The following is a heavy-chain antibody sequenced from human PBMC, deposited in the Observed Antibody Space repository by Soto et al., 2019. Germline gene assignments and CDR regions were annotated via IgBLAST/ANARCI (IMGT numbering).Heavy chain of an antibody. Sequence: EVQLVESGGGLVQPGGSLRLSCAGSGFTLSDHYIDWVRQAPAKGLEWVGGSRDKAQGYSTAYAGSVKGRFTTSRDDSKTTAYLQMSSLKIEDTAVYYCFRENYFSYHGMDVWGQGTTVTVSS. CDR1: GFTLSDHY. CDR3: FRENYFSYHGMDV. V-gene: IGHV3-72*01. CDR2: SRDKAQGYST. J-gene: IGHJ6*02.